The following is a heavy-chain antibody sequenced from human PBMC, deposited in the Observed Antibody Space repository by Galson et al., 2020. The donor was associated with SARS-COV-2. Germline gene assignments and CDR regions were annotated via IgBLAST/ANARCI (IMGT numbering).Heavy chain of an antibody. CDR3: ARAYYYDSSGPSGAFDI. J-gene: IGHJ3*02. D-gene: IGHD3-22*01. CDR1: GGSISSGGYS. CDR2: IYHSGST. Sequence: SETLSLTCAVSGGSISSGGYSWSWIRQPPGKGLEWIGYIYHSGSTYYNPSLKSRVTISVDRSKNQFSLKLSSVTAADTAVYYCARAYYYDSSGPSGAFDIWGQGTMVTVSS. V-gene: IGHV4-30-2*01.